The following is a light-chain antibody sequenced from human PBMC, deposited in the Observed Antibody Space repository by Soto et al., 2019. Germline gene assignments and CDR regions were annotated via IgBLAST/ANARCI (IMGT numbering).Light chain of an antibody. CDR3: QSFDSSLSGLI. CDR1: RSNIGAGYE. J-gene: IGLJ2*01. V-gene: IGLV1-40*01. CDR2: GNS. Sequence: QSVLTQPPSVSGAPGQRVTISCTGSRSNIGAGYEVHWYQQLPGTAPKLLIYGNSKRPSGVPDRFSGSKSGTAVSLAITGLQAEDEAEYYCQSFDSSLSGLIFGGGTKLTVL.